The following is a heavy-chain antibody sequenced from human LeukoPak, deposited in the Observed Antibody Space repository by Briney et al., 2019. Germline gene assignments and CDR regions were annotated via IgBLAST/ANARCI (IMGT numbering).Heavy chain of an antibody. CDR3: ASSPLSVAGDTFDH. V-gene: IGHV4-4*07. CDR2: IYTSGST. D-gene: IGHD6-19*01. J-gene: IGHJ4*02. Sequence: PSETLSLTCTVSGGSISSYYWSWIRQPAGKGLEWIGRIYTSGSTNYNPSLKSRLTMSVDTSKNQFSLKLSSVAAADTAVYYCASSPLSVAGDTFDHWGQGSLVTVSS. CDR1: GGSISSYY.